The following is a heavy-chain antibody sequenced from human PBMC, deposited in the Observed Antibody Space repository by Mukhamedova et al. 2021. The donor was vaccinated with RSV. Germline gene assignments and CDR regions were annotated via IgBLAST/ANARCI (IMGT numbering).Heavy chain of an antibody. D-gene: IGHD2-2*01. CDR2: HGGST. Sequence: HGGSTNYNPSLKSRVTISVDTSKNQFSLKLSSVTAADTAVYYCARDGGDIVVVPAALYPNYYYYMDVWGKGTTVTVSS. J-gene: IGHJ6*03. V-gene: IGHV4-34*01. CDR3: ARDGGDIVVVPAALYPNYYYYMDV.